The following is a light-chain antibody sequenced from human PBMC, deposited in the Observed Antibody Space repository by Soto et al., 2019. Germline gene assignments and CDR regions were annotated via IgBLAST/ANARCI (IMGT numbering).Light chain of an antibody. V-gene: IGKV1-9*01. J-gene: IGKJ5*01. CDR1: QGTSSY. CDR3: QQLNAYPLT. CDR2: GAS. Sequence: DIQLTQSPSFLSASVGDRVTITCRAGQGTSSYLAWFQQKPGRAPKLLIYGASTLQSGVPARFSGSGSGTDFTLTISNLQPEDFATYYCQQLNAYPLTFGQGTRLEIK.